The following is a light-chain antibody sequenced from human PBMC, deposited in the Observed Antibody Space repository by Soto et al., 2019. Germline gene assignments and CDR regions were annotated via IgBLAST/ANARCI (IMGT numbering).Light chain of an antibody. J-gene: IGLJ2*01. CDR1: MRDVGAYNL. CDR2: EVR. V-gene: IGLV2-14*01. Sequence: QSVLTQPASVSGSPGQSITISCAGTMRDVGAYNLVSWYQQHPGRAPQLIIYEVRNRPSGISFRFSGSKPGNTASLTISGLQAEDEADYYCSSYTSKSSLIFGGGTKVTV. CDR3: SSYTSKSSLI.